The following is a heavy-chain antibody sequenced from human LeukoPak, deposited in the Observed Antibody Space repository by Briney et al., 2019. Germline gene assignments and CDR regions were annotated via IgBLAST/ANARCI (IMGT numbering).Heavy chain of an antibody. V-gene: IGHV3-48*01. CDR2: IGSSSSTI. Sequence: PGGSLRLSCAASGFTFSSYSMNWVRQAPGKGLEWVSYIGSSSSTIYYADSVKGRFTISRDNAKNSLYLQMNGLRAEDTAVYYRARGDYYDSSGYYYDYYWGQGTLVTVSS. CDR1: GFTFSSYS. CDR3: ARGDYYDSSGYYYDYY. D-gene: IGHD3-22*01. J-gene: IGHJ4*02.